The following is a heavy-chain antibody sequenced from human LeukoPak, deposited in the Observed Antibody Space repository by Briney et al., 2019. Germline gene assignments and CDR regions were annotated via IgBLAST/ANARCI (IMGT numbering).Heavy chain of an antibody. CDR1: GYTFTGYY. V-gene: IGHV1-2*02. CDR2: INPNSGGT. CDR3: ARHSSGYYSLSNFDY. D-gene: IGHD3-22*01. J-gene: IGHJ4*02. Sequence: ASVKVSCKASGYTFTGYYMHWERQAPGQGLEWMGWINPNSGGTNYAQKFQGRVTMTRDTSISTAYMELSRLRSDDTAVYYCARHSSGYYSLSNFDYWGQGTLVTVSS.